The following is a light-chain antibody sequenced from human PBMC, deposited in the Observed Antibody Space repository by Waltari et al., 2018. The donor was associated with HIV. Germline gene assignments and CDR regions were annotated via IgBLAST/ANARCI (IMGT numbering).Light chain of an antibody. Sequence: DIQLTQSPSFLSASVGDRATITCRASQDIRSYLAWYQRKPGKAPKLVIYAASPLQSGVPSRFSGSGSGTEFTLTISSLQPEDFATYYCQQLNSYPLTFGGGTKVEIK. CDR1: QDIRSY. J-gene: IGKJ4*01. CDR3: QQLNSYPLT. V-gene: IGKV1-9*01. CDR2: AAS.